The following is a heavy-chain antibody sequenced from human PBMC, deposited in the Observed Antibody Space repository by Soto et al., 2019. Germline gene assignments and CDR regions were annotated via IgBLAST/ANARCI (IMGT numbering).Heavy chain of an antibody. CDR1: GVTISTYY. D-gene: IGHD5-12*01. J-gene: IGHJ4*02. CDR2: NYHSGTT. CDR3: VREAYIGYGHAIDH. V-gene: IGHV4-59*01. Sequence: SETLSLTCAVAGVTISTYYWGLIRQPPGRGLEWIGYNYHSGTTNYNPSLKSRVTISVDTSKNQFSLRLTSVTAADTAIYYCVREAYIGYGHAIDHWGQGTLVTSPQ.